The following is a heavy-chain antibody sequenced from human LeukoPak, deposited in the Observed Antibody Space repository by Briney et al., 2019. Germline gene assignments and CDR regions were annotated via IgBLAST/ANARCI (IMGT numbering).Heavy chain of an antibody. V-gene: IGHV4-39*07. CDR3: ARGVLELPPYYYMDV. J-gene: IGHJ6*03. CDR1: GGSISSSSSY. Sequence: SETLSLTCTVSGGSISSSSSYWGWIRQPPGKGLEWIGNIYYSGSTYYNLSLKSRVTISVDTSKNQFSLKLSSVTAADTAVYYCARGVLELPPYYYMDVWGKGTTVTVSS. D-gene: IGHD1-7*01. CDR2: IYYSGST.